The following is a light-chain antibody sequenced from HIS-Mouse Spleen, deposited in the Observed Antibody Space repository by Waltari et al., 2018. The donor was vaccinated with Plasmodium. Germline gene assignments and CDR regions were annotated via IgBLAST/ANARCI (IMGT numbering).Light chain of an antibody. J-gene: IGLJ2*01. CDR1: SPRSYY. CDR2: GKN. V-gene: IGLV3-19*01. Sequence: SSELTQDPAVSVALGQTVRITCQGDSPRSYYASWYQQKPGQAPVLVIYGKNNRASGIPDRFSGASSGNTASLTITGAQAEDEADYYCNSRDSSGNHLVFGGGTKLTVL. CDR3: NSRDSSGNHLV.